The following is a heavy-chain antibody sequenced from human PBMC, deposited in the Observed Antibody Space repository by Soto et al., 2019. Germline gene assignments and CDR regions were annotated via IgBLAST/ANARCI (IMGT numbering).Heavy chain of an antibody. CDR2: ISYDGREI. CDR3: ANGKDGVSYYYGMDV. CDR1: GFTFRSYG. V-gene: IGHV3-30*18. D-gene: IGHD3-10*01. J-gene: IGHJ6*02. Sequence: QVQLVESGGGVVQPGRSLRLSCAASGFTFRSYGMHWVRQAPGKGLEWVAVISYDGREIHYVDSVKGRFTISRANSKDTLYLQMNSLRGEDTAVYFCANGKDGVSYYYGMDVWGPGATVAVSS.